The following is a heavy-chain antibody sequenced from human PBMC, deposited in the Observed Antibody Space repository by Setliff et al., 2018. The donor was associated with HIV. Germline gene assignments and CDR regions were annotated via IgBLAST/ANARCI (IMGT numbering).Heavy chain of an antibody. CDR2: IYHIGST. J-gene: IGHJ4*02. CDR3: ARGFDS. V-gene: IGHV4-38-2*02. CDR1: GGSMTGYY. Sequence: SETLSLTCTVSGGSMTGYYWTWIRQPPGKGLEWIGSIYHIGSTYYNPSLKNRLVISLDTSMNQFSLNLSSVTAADTAVYYCARGFDSWGQGTLVTVSS.